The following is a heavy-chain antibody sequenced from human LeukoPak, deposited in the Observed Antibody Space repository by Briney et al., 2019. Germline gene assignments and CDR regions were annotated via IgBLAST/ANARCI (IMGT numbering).Heavy chain of an antibody. CDR1: GGSFSGYY. J-gene: IGHJ4*02. CDR3: ARRVAGTGLFDY. V-gene: IGHV4-34*01. CDR2: INHSGST. D-gene: IGHD6-19*01. Sequence: PSETLSLTCAVYGGSFSGYYWSWIRQPPGKGLEWIGEINHSGSTSYNPSLRSRVTISIDTSKNQFSLKLSSVTAADTAVYYCARRVAGTGLFDYWGQGTLVTVSA.